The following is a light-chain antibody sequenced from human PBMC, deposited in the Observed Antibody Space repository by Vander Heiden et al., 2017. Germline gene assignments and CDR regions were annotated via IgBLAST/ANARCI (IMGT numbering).Light chain of an antibody. J-gene: IGKJ1*01. CDR2: NAS. CDR3: QQYNSNPLT. Sequence: DIQMTQSPSTLSASVGDRVTITCRASQSISSWLTWYQQKPGKAPKLLIYNASSLQSGVPSSFSGSGSGTEFTLTISSLQPDDFATYYCQQYNSNPLTFGQGTKVEIK. CDR1: QSISSW. V-gene: IGKV1-5*03.